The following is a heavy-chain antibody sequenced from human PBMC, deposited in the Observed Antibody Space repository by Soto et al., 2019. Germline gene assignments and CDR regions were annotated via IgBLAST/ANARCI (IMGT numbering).Heavy chain of an antibody. Sequence: AAVKVSCKASGYTFTSYGISWVRQAPGQGLEWMGWITPFNDKTNYAQEFQGRITLTADTSTNTAYMELKSLRYDDTAVYYCARIGRLRCFDPWGQGTQVTGSS. CDR3: ARIGRLRCFDP. D-gene: IGHD3-3*01. V-gene: IGHV1-18*01. CDR2: ITPFNDKT. CDR1: GYTFTSYG. J-gene: IGHJ5*02.